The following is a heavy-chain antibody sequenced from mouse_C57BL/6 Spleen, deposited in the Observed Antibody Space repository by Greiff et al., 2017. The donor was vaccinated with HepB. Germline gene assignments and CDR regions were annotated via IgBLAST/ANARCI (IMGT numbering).Heavy chain of an antibody. CDR2: ISSGGSYT. CDR1: GFTFSSYG. CDR3: ARHNYDYGYYFDY. Sequence: EVHLVESGGDLVKPGGSLKLSCAASGFTFSSYGMSWVRQTPDKRLEWVATISSGGSYTYYPDSVKGRFTISRDNAKNTLYLQMSSLKSEDTAMYYCARHNYDYGYYFDYWGQGTTLTVSS. J-gene: IGHJ2*01. D-gene: IGHD2-4*01. V-gene: IGHV5-6*01.